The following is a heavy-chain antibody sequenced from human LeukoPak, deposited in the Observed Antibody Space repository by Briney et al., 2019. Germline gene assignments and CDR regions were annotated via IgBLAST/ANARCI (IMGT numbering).Heavy chain of an antibody. CDR2: IKGEPDGGTT. J-gene: IGHJ4*02. CDR1: GFTFNTAW. CDR3: TTDRGITIRPLFDY. V-gene: IGHV3-15*01. Sequence: GGSLRLSCAASGFTFNTAWMSWVRQATGKGLEWVGHIKGEPDGGTTHYAAPVKGRFFISRDDSKNTLYLYMNSLKSDDTAVYYCTTDRGITIRPLFDYWGQGTLVTVSS. D-gene: IGHD3-10*01.